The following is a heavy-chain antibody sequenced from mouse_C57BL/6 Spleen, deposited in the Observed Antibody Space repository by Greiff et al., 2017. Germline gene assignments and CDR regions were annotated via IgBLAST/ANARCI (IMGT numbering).Heavy chain of an antibody. CDR2: ITPGDGGT. V-gene: IGHV1-54*01. Sequence: QVQLLQSGAELVRPGTSLKVSCKASGFAFTNYLIEWVKQRPGQGLEWIGVITPGDGGTNYTEKFKGKITLTADKSSSTAYMQIRSLTSKDSAVYLSARHLNTVVARDYWGKGISVTVSS. D-gene: IGHD1-1*01. J-gene: IGHJ4*01. CDR1: GFAFTNYL. CDR3: ARHLNTVVARDY.